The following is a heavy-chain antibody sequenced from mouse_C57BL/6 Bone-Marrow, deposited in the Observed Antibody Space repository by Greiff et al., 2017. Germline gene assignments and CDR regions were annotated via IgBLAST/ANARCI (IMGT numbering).Heavy chain of an antibody. CDR2: ISGCGGNT. Sequence: VQLKESGGGLVKPGGSLKLSCAASGFTFSSYTMSWVRQTPEKRLQWVAAISGCGGNTYYPDSVKGRFTISRDNDKNLLYLQMSSLRSEDTALYYGSRQVTTVLATKYFDVWGTGTTVTVSS. V-gene: IGHV5-9*01. CDR1: GFTFSSYT. D-gene: IGHD1-1*01. CDR3: SRQVTTVLATKYFDV. J-gene: IGHJ1*03.